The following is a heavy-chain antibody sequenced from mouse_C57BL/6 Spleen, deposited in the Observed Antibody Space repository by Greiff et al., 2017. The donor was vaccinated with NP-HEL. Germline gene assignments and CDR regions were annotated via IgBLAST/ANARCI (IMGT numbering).Heavy chain of an antibody. Sequence: VQLKESGPELVKPGDSVKISCKASGYSFTGYFMNWVMQSHGKSLEWIGRINPYNGDTFYNQKFKGKATLTVDKSSSTAHMELRSLTSEDSAVYYCARWGLSPFDYWGQGTTLTVSS. CDR3: ARWGLSPFDY. D-gene: IGHD2-4*01. V-gene: IGHV1-20*01. CDR1: GYSFTGYF. J-gene: IGHJ2*01. CDR2: INPYNGDT.